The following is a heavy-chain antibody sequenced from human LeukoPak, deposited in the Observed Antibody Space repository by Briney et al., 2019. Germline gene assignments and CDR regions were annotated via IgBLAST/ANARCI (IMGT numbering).Heavy chain of an antibody. D-gene: IGHD2-21*02. CDR2: ISYDGSNK. Sequence: GRSLRLSCAASGFTFSSYAMHWVSQAPGKGLEWEAVISYDGSNKYYADSVKGRFTISRDNSKNTLYLQMNSLRAEDTAVYYCARDYCGGDCYFDYWGQGTLVTVSS. CDR3: ARDYCGGDCYFDY. V-gene: IGHV3-30-3*01. J-gene: IGHJ4*02. CDR1: GFTFSSYA.